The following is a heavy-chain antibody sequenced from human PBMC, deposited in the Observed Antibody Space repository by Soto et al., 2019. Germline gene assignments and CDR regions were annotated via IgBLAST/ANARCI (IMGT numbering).Heavy chain of an antibody. CDR1: GYSFTGYG. CDR2: INPYSGGT. V-gene: IGHV1-2*02. D-gene: IGHD2-8*01. CDR3: ARGDSTDCSNGVCSFFYNHDMDV. Sequence: SVKVSCKASGYSFTGYGISWVRQAPGQGLEWMGWINPYSGGTSTAQKFQGRVTMTTDTSISTASMELTRLTSDDTAIYYCARGDSTDCSNGVCSFFYNHDMDVWGQGTTVTVSS. J-gene: IGHJ6*02.